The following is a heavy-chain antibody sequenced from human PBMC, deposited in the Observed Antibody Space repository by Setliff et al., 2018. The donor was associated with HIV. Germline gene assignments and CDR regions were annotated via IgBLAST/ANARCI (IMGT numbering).Heavy chain of an antibody. Sequence: SVKVSCKASGGTFSNYGMSWVRQAPGQGLEWMGGIIPISGTANYAQKFQGRVTITTDESTSTAYMELSGLRSEDTAVYYCARDYDYDSSGYRYFDYWGQGTLVTVSS. V-gene: IGHV1-69*05. CDR2: IIPISGTA. D-gene: IGHD3-22*01. CDR1: GGTFSNYG. J-gene: IGHJ4*02. CDR3: ARDYDYDSSGYRYFDY.